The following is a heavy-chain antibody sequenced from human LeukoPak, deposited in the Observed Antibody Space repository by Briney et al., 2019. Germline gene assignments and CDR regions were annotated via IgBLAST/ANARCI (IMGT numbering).Heavy chain of an antibody. Sequence: GRSLRLSCAAAAFTFSGYAMRWVRQAPGKGLEWVAVISYDGSNKYYAESVKGRFTISRDNSQNTLYLKMNSLRAEDTAVYYCARDVRGVIQYYFDYWGQGTLVTVSS. CDR1: AFTFSGYA. CDR2: ISYDGSNK. D-gene: IGHD3-10*01. V-gene: IGHV3-30*04. CDR3: ARDVRGVIQYYFDY. J-gene: IGHJ4*02.